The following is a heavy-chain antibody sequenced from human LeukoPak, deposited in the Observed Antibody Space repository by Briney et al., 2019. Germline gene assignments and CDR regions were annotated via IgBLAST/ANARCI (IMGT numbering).Heavy chain of an antibody. J-gene: IGHJ6*02. D-gene: IGHD4-17*01. CDR3: AKEPPSTVGMDV. CDR1: GFTVSSNE. Sequence: GGSLRLSCAASGFTVSSNEMSWVRQAPGKGLEWVSSISGGSTYYADSRKGRFTISRDNSKNTLHLQMNSLRAEDTAVYYCAKEPPSTVGMDVWGQGTTVTVSS. V-gene: IGHV3-38-3*01. CDR2: ISGGST.